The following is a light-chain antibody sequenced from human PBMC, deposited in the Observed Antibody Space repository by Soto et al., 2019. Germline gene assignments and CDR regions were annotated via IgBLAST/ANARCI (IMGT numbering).Light chain of an antibody. J-gene: IGKJ1*01. CDR1: QSISSW. CDR3: KQYNTYWT. V-gene: IGKV1-5*03. CDR2: KAS. Sequence: DIQMTQSPSTLSASVGDRVTITCRPSQSISSWLAWYQQKPGKAPNLLIYKASILESGVPSRFRGSRSGTDIPLKISSVQPDDFSTSYCKQYNTYWTFGQGTKVEIK.